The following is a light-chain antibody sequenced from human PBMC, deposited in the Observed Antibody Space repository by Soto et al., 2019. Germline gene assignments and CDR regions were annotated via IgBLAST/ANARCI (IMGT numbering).Light chain of an antibody. CDR3: QQYGSSPLT. Sequence: EIVLTPSPATLSLSPGERAALSRRASQSVSNYLAWYQQKPGQAPRLLIYGASTRATGIPDRFSGSGSGTDFTLTISRLEPEDFAVYYCQQYGSSPLTFGGGTKVDI. CDR1: QSVSNY. CDR2: GAS. J-gene: IGKJ4*01. V-gene: IGKV3-20*01.